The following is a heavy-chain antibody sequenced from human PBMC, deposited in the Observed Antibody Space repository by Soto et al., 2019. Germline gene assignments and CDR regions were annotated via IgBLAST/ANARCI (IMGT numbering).Heavy chain of an antibody. J-gene: IGHJ6*02. CDR1: GGSISSGGYY. CDR3: ARDEVWEYDRPYGMDV. V-gene: IGHV4-31*03. D-gene: IGHD3-22*01. Sequence: SETLSLTCTVSGGSISSGGYYWSWIRQHPGKGLEWIGYIYYSGSTYYNPSLKSRVTISVYTSKNQFSLKLSSVTAADMAVYYCARDEVWEYDRPYGMDVWGQGTTVTVSS. CDR2: IYYSGST.